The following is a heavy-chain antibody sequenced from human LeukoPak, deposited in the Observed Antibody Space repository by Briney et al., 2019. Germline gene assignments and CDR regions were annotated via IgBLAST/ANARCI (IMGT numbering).Heavy chain of an antibody. CDR2: ISGSGGST. CDR1: GFTFSSYA. Sequence: PGGSLRLSCAASGFTFSSYAMNWVRQAPGKGLEWVSGISGSGGSTYYADSVKGRFTISRDNSKNTLYLQMNSLRAEDTDIYYCTKAPGSYYFDYWGQGTLVTVSS. CDR3: TKAPGSYYFDY. V-gene: IGHV3-23*01. J-gene: IGHJ4*02.